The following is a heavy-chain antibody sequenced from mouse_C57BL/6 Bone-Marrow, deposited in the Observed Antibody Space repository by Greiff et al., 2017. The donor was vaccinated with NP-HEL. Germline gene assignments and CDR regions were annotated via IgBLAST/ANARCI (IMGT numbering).Heavy chain of an antibody. CDR2: ISSGSSTI. V-gene: IGHV5-17*01. Sequence: EVQLQESGGGLVKPGGSLKLSCAASGFTFSDYGMHWVRQAPEKGLEWVAYISSGSSTIYYADTVKGRFTISRDNAKNTLFLQMTSLRSEDTAMYYCARFNWYYYAMDYWGQGTSVTVSS. J-gene: IGHJ4*01. D-gene: IGHD4-1*01. CDR3: ARFNWYYYAMDY. CDR1: GFTFSDYG.